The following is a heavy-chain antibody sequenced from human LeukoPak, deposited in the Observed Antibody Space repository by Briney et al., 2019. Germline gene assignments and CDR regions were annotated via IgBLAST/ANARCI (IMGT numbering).Heavy chain of an antibody. J-gene: IGHJ4*02. CDR3: ARENPSGYYNRPIDY. D-gene: IGHD3-22*01. CDR2: IYYSGST. Sequence: SETLSLTCTVSGGSISSGGYYWSWIRQHPGKGLEWIGYIYYSGSTYYNPSLKSRVTMSVDTSKNQFSLKLSSVTAADTAIYYCARENPSGYYNRPIDYWGQGTLVTVSS. CDR1: GGSISSGGYY. V-gene: IGHV4-31*03.